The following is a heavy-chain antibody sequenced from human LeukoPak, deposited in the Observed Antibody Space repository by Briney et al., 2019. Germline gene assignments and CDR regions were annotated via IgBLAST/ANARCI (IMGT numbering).Heavy chain of an antibody. Sequence: PSETLSLTCAVSGYSISSGYYWGWIRQPPGKGLEWNGSIYHSGSTYYNPSLKSRVTISVDTSKNQFSLKLSSVTAADTAVYYCARQDEPSYYDSSGYYYDYWGQGTLVTVSS. D-gene: IGHD3-22*01. V-gene: IGHV4-38-2*01. CDR1: GYSISSGYY. J-gene: IGHJ4*02. CDR2: IYHSGST. CDR3: ARQDEPSYYDSSGYYYDY.